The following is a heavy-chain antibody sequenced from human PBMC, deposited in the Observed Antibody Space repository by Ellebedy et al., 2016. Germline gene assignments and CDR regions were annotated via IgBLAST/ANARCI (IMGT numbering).Heavy chain of an antibody. CDR2: ISGGGDIT. CDR1: GLNFNTFF. J-gene: IGHJ4*02. Sequence: GGSLRLXCTASGLNFNTFFMTWVRQAPGGGLEWVSTISGGGDITVSADSVKGRFTISRDNSRNTLYLQMDSLRAADTAVYYCYYGHYSGYWGQGTLVTVSS. V-gene: IGHV3-23*01. D-gene: IGHD4-17*01. CDR3: YYGHYSGY.